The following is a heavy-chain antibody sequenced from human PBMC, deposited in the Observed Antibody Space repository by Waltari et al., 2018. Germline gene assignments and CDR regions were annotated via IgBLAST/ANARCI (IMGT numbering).Heavy chain of an antibody. D-gene: IGHD3-10*01. CDR1: GFTFSSSG. CDR2: IWYDGSNK. J-gene: IGHJ3*02. CDR3: AKTGLWFGELGAFDI. Sequence: QVQLVESGGGVVQPGRSLRLSCAAHGFTFSSSGLHWVGEAPGKGLEWVAVIWYDGSNKYYADSVKGRFTISRDNSKNTLYLQMNSLRAEDTAMYYCAKTGLWFGELGAFDIWGQGTMVTVSS. V-gene: IGHV3-30*18.